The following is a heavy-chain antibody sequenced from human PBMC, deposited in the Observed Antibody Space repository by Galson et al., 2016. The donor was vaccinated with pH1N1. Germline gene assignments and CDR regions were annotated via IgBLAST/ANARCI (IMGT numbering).Heavy chain of an antibody. CDR3: ARSTGYCSSANCYSGAEYLQL. CDR2: LYTSGST. J-gene: IGHJ1*01. D-gene: IGHD2-2*01. V-gene: IGHV4-61*02. Sequence: TLSLTCTVSGGSINSGSYYWNWIRQPAGKGLEWIGRLYTSGSTNYNPSLKSRVTISEDTSKNQIFLKLSPVAAADPAVYYCARSTGYCSSANCYSGAEYLQLWGQGTLVTVSS. CDR1: GGSINSGSYY.